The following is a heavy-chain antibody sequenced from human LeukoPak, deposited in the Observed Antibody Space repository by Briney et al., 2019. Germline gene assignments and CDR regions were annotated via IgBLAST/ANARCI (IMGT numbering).Heavy chain of an antibody. D-gene: IGHD5-12*01. J-gene: IGHJ4*02. CDR1: GGSLSGYY. Sequence: SETLCLTCTVSGGSLSGYYWSWIRQPPGKGLEWIGYIYTSGSTKYNPSLKRRVTISVDPPKNQFSLYLSSVTAADTAVYYCARRQYSGYVDYWGQGTLVTVSS. CDR2: IYTSGST. V-gene: IGHV4-4*09. CDR3: ARRQYSGYVDY.